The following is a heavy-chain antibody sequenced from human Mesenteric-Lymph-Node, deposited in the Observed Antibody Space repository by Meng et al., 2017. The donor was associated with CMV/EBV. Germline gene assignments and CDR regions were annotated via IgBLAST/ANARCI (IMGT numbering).Heavy chain of an antibody. Sequence: SCAASGFTFSSYWMHWVRQAPGKGLVWVSRINSDGSSTSYADSVKGRFTISRDNAKNTLYLQMNSLRAEDTAVYYCARGKELRFLEWFEGAFDIWGQGTMVTVSS. CDR2: INSDGSST. V-gene: IGHV3-74*01. D-gene: IGHD3-3*01. CDR1: GFTFSSYW. CDR3: ARGKELRFLEWFEGAFDI. J-gene: IGHJ3*02.